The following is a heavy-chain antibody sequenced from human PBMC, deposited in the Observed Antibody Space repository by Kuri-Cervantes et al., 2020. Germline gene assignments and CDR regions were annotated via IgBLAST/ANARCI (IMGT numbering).Heavy chain of an antibody. CDR1: GGSFSGYY. J-gene: IGHJ4*02. D-gene: IGHD6-13*01. CDR3: ARQGSYSSSWDY. V-gene: IGHV4-34*01. Sequence: SETLSLTCAVYGGSFSGYYWSWIRQPPGKGLEWIGEINHSGSTYYNPSLKSRVTISVDTSKNQFSLKLSSVTAADTAVYYCARQGSYSSSWDYWGQGTLVTVSS. CDR2: INHSGST.